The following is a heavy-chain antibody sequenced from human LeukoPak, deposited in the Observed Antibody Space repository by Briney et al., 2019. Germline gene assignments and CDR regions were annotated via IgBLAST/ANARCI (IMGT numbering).Heavy chain of an antibody. CDR3: ARGHGNYDFWSGYSSDNWFDP. CDR2: IYYSGST. D-gene: IGHD3-3*01. J-gene: IGHJ5*02. Sequence: PSETLSLTCTVPGGSISSYYWSWIRQPPGKGLEWIGYIYYSGSTNYNPSLKSRVTISVDTSKNQFSLKLSSVTAADTAVYYCARGHGNYDFWSGYSSDNWFDPWGQGTLVTVSS. CDR1: GGSISSYY. V-gene: IGHV4-59*08.